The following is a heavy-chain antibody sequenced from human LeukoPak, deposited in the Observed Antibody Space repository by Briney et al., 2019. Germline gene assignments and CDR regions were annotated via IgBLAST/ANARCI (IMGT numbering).Heavy chain of an antibody. CDR2: TIPLFNTA. V-gene: IGHV1-69*13. CDR1: GGTLRNFG. Sequence: SVKVSCKASGGTLRNFGISWVRQAPGQGLEWMGGTIPLFNTANYAHKFQGRINIIADEATSTAYMELSSLRSEDTAVYYCARGPALDYWGQGTLVTVSS. D-gene: IGHD6-25*01. J-gene: IGHJ4*02. CDR3: ARGPALDY.